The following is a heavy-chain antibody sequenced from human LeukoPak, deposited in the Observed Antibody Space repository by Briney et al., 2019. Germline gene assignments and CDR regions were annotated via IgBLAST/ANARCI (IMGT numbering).Heavy chain of an antibody. CDR1: GFTFRSHW. Sequence: PGVSLRLSCAASGFTFRSHWMHWVRQAPGEGLVWVSRLDTGGRTTTYADSVRGRFTISRDNAKDTLYLQMNSLRAEDTAVYYCASGLLMAGGTLDHWGRGTLVTVSS. V-gene: IGHV3-74*01. J-gene: IGHJ4*02. D-gene: IGHD6-19*01. CDR3: ASGLLMAGGTLDH. CDR2: LDTGGRTT.